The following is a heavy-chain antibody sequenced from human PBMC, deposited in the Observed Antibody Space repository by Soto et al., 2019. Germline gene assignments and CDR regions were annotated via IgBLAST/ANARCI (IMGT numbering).Heavy chain of an antibody. V-gene: IGHV3-23*01. CDR3: ARDPEKYSGSDLGIDY. Sequence: EVQLLESGGGLVQPGGSLRLSCAASGFTFSSYAMSWVRQAPGKGLEWVSAISGSGGSTYYADSVKGRFTISRDNSKNTLNLQMNSLRAEDTAVYYCARDPEKYSGSDLGIDYWGQGTLVTVSS. CDR2: ISGSGGST. D-gene: IGHD5-12*01. CDR1: GFTFSSYA. J-gene: IGHJ4*02.